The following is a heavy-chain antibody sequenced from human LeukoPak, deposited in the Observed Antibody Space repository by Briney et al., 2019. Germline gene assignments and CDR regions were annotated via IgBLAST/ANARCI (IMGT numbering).Heavy chain of an antibody. CDR2: INHGGST. CDR3: ARNDGGPDY. CDR1: GGSFSGYY. V-gene: IGHV4-34*01. Sequence: SETLSLTCAVYGGSFSGYYWSWIRQPPGKGLEWIGEINHGGSTNYNPSLKSRVTISVDTSKNQFSLKLSSVTAADTAVYYCARNDGGPDYWGQGTLVTVSS. J-gene: IGHJ4*02. D-gene: IGHD3-16*01.